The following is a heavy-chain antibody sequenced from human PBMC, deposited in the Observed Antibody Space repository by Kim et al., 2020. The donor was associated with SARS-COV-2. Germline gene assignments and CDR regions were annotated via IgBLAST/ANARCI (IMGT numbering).Heavy chain of an antibody. CDR2: ISWNSGSI. CDR1: GFTFGDYA. J-gene: IGHJ4*02. CDR3: AKALDYSSSWSERRSYYDYVWGSYRHNPYYFDY. Sequence: GGSLRLSCAASGFTFGDYAMHWVRQAPGKGLEWVSGISWNSGSIGYADSVKGRFTISRDNAKNSLYLQMNSLRAEDTALYYCAKALDYSSSWSERRSYYDYVWGSYRHNPYYFDYWGQGTLVTVSS. V-gene: IGHV3-9*01. D-gene: IGHD3-16*02.